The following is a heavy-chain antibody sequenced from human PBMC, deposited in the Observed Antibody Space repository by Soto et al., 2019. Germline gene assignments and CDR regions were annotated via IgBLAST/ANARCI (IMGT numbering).Heavy chain of an antibody. CDR3: ARNYGYCSVGSCPGPFDY. CDR1: GGTFSRYT. CDR2: ISPLLGIA. V-gene: IGHV1-69*02. J-gene: IGHJ4*02. D-gene: IGHD2-15*01. Sequence: QVQLVQSGAEVKKPGSSVKVSCQASGGTFSRYTISWVRQAPGQGLEWMGRISPLLGIAKYAQKFQGRVTITADKSTITAYMELSSLRSEDTAVYYCARNYGYCSVGSCPGPFDYWGQGTLVTVSS.